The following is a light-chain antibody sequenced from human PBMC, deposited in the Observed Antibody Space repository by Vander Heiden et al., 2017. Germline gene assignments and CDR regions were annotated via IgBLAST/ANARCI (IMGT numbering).Light chain of an antibody. CDR1: QSISNY. CDR2: AAS. CDR3: HQSYNTFGE. V-gene: IGKV1-39*01. Sequence: DIQMTQSPSSLSASVGDRVTITCRASQSISNYLNWYQQKPVKAPKLLISAASSLQSGVPSRFSGSGSGTDFTLTIIILQPEDFATYYCHQSYNTFGEFGQWTNVEIK. J-gene: IGKJ1*01.